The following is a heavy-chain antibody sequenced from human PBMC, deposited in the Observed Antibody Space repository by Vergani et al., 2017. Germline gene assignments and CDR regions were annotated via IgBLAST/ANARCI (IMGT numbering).Heavy chain of an antibody. CDR2: IYYSGST. CDR1: GGSISSGDYY. CDR3: ARHLRWELLGAFDI. V-gene: IGHV4-30-4*08. D-gene: IGHD1-26*01. Sequence: QVQLQESGPGLVKPSQTLSLTCTVSGGSISSGDYYWSWIRQPPGKGLEWIGYIYYSGSTYYNPSLKSRVTISVDTSKNRFSLKLNSVTAADTAVYYCARHLRWELLGAFDIWGQGTMVTVSS. J-gene: IGHJ3*02.